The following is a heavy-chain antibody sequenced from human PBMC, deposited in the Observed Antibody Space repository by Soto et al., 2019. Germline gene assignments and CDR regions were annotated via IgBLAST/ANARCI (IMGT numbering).Heavy chain of an antibody. Sequence: GGSLRLSCSASGFIFSSYWMTWVRHAPGKGLEWVANVKQDGSEQHYVDSVKGRFTISRDNVKNSLFLQMNSLRAEDTAVYYCVGGSGWVMDYWGQGTLVTVSS. CDR3: VGGSGWVMDY. CDR2: VKQDGSEQ. D-gene: IGHD6-19*01. V-gene: IGHV3-7*03. CDR1: GFIFSSYW. J-gene: IGHJ4*02.